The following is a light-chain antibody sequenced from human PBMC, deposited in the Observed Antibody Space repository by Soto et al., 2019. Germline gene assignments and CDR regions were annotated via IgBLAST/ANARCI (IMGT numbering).Light chain of an antibody. J-gene: IGLJ2*01. Sequence: QSALTQPASVSGSPGQSITISCTGTSSDVGGYNYVSWYQQHLGKAPKLMIYDVSNRPSGVSNRFSGSKSGNMASLTISGLQAEDEADYYCSSYTSSSTLVFGGGTKLTVL. CDR3: SSYTSSSTLV. CDR2: DVS. CDR1: SSDVGGYNY. V-gene: IGLV2-14*01.